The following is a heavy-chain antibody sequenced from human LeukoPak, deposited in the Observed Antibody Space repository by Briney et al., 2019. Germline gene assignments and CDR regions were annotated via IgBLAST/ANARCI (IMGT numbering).Heavy chain of an antibody. J-gene: IGHJ5*02. CDR2: IWYDGSNK. CDR1: GFTFSSYW. Sequence: GGSLRLSCAASGFTFSSYWMSWVRQAPGKGLEWVAVIWYDGSNKYCADSVKGRFTISRDNSKNTLYLQVNSLRAEDTAMYYCARGGSKYNWFDPWGQGTLVTVSS. CDR3: ARGGSKYNWFDP. V-gene: IGHV3-33*08. D-gene: IGHD6-13*01.